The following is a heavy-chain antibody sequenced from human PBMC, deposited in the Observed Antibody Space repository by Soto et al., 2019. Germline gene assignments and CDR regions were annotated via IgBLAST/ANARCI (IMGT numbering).Heavy chain of an antibody. CDR3: ATITVAGTPYYYMGV. Sequence: PSETLSLTCTASGGSISSSTYYWGWIRQPPGKGLEWIGNIYYSGSTYYNPSLKSRVTMSLDTSKNQFSLKLSSVTAADTAVYYCATITVAGTPYYYMGVWGRGTTVTVSS. D-gene: IGHD6-19*01. CDR1: GGSISSSTYY. CDR2: IYYSGST. J-gene: IGHJ6*03. V-gene: IGHV4-39*01.